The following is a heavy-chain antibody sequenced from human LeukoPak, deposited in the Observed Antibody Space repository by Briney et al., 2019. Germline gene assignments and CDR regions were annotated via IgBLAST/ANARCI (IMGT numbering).Heavy chain of an antibody. D-gene: IGHD3-3*01. CDR2: ISGSGGST. V-gene: IGHV3-23*01. Sequence: PGGSLRLSCAASGFTFSSYAMSWVRQAPGKGLEWVSAISGSGGSTYYADSVKGRFTISRDNSKNTLYLQMNSLRAEDTAVYYCAKDGITIFGVANYYYYGMDVWGQGTTVTVSS. CDR1: GFTFSSYA. J-gene: IGHJ6*02. CDR3: AKDGITIFGVANYYYYGMDV.